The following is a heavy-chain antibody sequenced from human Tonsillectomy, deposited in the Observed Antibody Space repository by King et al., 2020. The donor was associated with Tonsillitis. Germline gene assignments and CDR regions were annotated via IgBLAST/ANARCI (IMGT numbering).Heavy chain of an antibody. D-gene: IGHD6-19*01. CDR1: GFKFDEYA. Sequence: VQLVESGGGLVQPGRSLRLSCAASGFKFDEYAMHWVLQAPGKGLEWVSGISWNSGGIGYADAVKGRFTISRDNAKNSLFLQVNSLRAEDTALYYCAKAYTSGCYTPPFDYWGQGTLITVSS. V-gene: IGHV3-9*01. J-gene: IGHJ4*02. CDR3: AKAYTSGCYTPPFDY. CDR2: ISWNSGGI.